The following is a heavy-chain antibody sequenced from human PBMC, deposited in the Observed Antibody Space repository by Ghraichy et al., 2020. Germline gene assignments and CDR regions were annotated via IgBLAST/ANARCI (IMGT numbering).Heavy chain of an antibody. CDR3: AAVATIASDNKKEYYYYGMDV. J-gene: IGHJ6*02. Sequence: GESLNISCAASGFTFSSYSMNWVRQAPGKGLEWVSSISSSSSYIYYADSVKGRFTISRDNAKNSLYLQMNSLRAEDTAVYYCAAVATIASDNKKEYYYYGMDVWGQGTTVTVSS. D-gene: IGHD5-12*01. CDR1: GFTFSSYS. CDR2: ISSSSSYI. V-gene: IGHV3-21*01.